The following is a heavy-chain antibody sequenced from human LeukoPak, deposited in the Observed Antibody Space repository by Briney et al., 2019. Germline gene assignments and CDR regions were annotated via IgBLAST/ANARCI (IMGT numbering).Heavy chain of an antibody. D-gene: IGHD2-15*01. J-gene: IGHJ5*02. CDR1: GGSISSSSYY. CDR2: IYYSGST. V-gene: IGHV4-39*07. Sequence: PSETLSLTCTVSGGSISSSSYYWGWIRQPPGKGLEWIGSIYYSGSTYYNPSLKSRVTISVDTSKNHFSLKLSSVTAADTAVYYCARADCSGGSCYEGDNWFDPWGQGTLVTVSS. CDR3: ARADCSGGSCYEGDNWFDP.